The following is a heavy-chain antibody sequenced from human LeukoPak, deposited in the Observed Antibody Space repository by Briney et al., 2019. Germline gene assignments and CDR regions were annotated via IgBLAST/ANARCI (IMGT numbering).Heavy chain of an antibody. CDR1: GGSFSGYY. CDR3: ARGPMYYYGSGSYSAAFDI. D-gene: IGHD3-10*01. CDR2: INHSGST. V-gene: IGHV4-34*01. J-gene: IGHJ3*02. Sequence: PSETLSLTCAVYGGSFSGYYWSWIRQPPGKGLEWIGEINHSGSTNYNPSLKSRVTISVDTSKNQFSLKLSSVTAADTAVYYCARGPMYYYGSGSYSAAFDIWGQGTMVTVSS.